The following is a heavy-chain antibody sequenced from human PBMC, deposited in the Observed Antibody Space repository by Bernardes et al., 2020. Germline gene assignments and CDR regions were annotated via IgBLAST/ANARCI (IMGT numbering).Heavy chain of an antibody. D-gene: IGHD5-18*01. CDR1: GGTFSSYA. Sequence: SVKVSCKASGGTFSSYAISWVRQAPGQGLEWMGGIIPIFGTANYAQKFQGRVTITADESTNTAYMELSSLRSEDTAVYYCARSRGYSYTFAVGWGQGTLVTVSS. CDR3: ARSRGYSYTFAVG. J-gene: IGHJ4*02. CDR2: IIPIFGTA. V-gene: IGHV1-69*13.